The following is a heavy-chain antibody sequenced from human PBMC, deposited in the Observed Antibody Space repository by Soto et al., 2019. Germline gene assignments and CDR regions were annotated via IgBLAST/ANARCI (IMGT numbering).Heavy chain of an antibody. D-gene: IGHD2-15*01. V-gene: IGHV3-15*01. CDR1: GLTFHNAW. Sequence: DVQLVESGGGLVKPGGSLRLSCAASGLTFHNAWMNWVRQAPGKGLEWVGRIKSKSNGGTADYAASVQGRFTISRNDSKNTLYLQMNSLKSEDTAVYYCVTGSYCSDGGCYSYWYFDLWGRGTLVSVSS. CDR2: IKSKSNGGTA. CDR3: VTGSYCSDGGCYSYWYFDL. J-gene: IGHJ2*01.